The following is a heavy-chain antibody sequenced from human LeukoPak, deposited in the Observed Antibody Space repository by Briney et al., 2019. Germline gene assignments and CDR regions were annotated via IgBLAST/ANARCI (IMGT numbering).Heavy chain of an antibody. J-gene: IGHJ4*02. V-gene: IGHV3-9*01. D-gene: IGHD6-13*01. CDR2: ISWNSGSI. Sequence: PGGSLRLSCAASGFTFDDYAMHWVRQAPGKGLEWVSGISWNSGSIGYADSVKGRFTISRDNAENSLYLQMNSLRAEDTALYYCAKDWYSSSWYYFDYWGQGTLVTVSS. CDR3: AKDWYSSSWYYFDY. CDR1: GFTFDDYA.